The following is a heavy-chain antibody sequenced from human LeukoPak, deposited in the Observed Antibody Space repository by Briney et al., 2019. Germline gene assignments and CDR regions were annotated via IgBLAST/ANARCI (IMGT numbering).Heavy chain of an antibody. Sequence: PGGSLRLSCASSGFPFSSYAMTWVRQAPGKGLECVSAINGSAGTTYYADSVKGRFTISRDNSRSTLYLQMSSLRADDTAVYYCAKGALEWTYYFDYWGQGILVTVSS. CDR1: GFPFSSYA. D-gene: IGHD3-3*01. J-gene: IGHJ4*02. V-gene: IGHV3-23*01. CDR3: AKGALEWTYYFDY. CDR2: INGSAGTT.